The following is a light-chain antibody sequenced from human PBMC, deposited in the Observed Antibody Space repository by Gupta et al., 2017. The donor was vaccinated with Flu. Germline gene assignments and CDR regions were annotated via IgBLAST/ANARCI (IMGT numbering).Light chain of an antibody. CDR2: VTS. Sequence: PSSLSASVGDRVTITCRASQSVTTYLNWYQQKPGKAPKLLIYVTSSLQSGVPSRFSGTGYGTDFTLTISSLQPEDVATYHCQQSYTAPQTFGQGTTVEIK. J-gene: IGKJ1*01. V-gene: IGKV1-39*01. CDR1: QSVTTY. CDR3: QQSYTAPQT.